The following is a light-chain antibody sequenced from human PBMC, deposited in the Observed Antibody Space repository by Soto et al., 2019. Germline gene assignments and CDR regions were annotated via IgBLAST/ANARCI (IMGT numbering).Light chain of an antibody. J-gene: IGLJ3*02. CDR3: SSYTSTSNVV. V-gene: IGLV2-14*01. CDR2: DVS. Sequence: QSALTQPASVSGSPGQSITISCTGTSSDVGGYHYVSWYQQHPGKAPKLMIYDVSNRPSGVSNRFSGSKSGNTASLTISGLQAEDEADYYCSSYTSTSNVVFGGGTKVTVL. CDR1: SSDVGGYHY.